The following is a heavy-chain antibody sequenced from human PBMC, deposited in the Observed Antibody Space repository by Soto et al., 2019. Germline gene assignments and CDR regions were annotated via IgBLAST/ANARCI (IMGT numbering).Heavy chain of an antibody. D-gene: IGHD3-10*02. Sequence: QVQLQQWGAGLLKPSETLSLTCAVYGGSFSGYYWSWIRQTPGKGLEWIGEINHSGSTNYNPSLKSRVTRSVDTSKNQFSLKLSSVTAADTAVYYCARGGVRPFDYWGQGTLVTVSS. CDR2: INHSGST. CDR1: GGSFSGYY. J-gene: IGHJ4*02. V-gene: IGHV4-34*01. CDR3: ARGGVRPFDY.